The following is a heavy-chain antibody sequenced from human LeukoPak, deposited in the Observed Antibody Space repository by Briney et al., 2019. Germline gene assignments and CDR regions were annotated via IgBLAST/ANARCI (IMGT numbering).Heavy chain of an antibody. CDR3: ARAAPRDAADAFDI. CDR1: GGSISSSSYY. J-gene: IGHJ3*02. D-gene: IGHD6-13*01. V-gene: IGHV4-39*01. Sequence: PSETLSLTCTVSGGSISSSSYYWGWIRQPPGKGLEWIGSIYYSGSTYYNPSLKSRVTISVDTSKNQFSLKLSSVTAADTAVYYCARAAPRDAADAFDIWGQGTMVTVSS. CDR2: IYYSGST.